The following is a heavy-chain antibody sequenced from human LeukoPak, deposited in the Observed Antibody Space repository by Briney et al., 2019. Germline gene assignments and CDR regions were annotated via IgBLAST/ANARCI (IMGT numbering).Heavy chain of an antibody. CDR2: INHSGST. J-gene: IGHJ3*02. Sequence: SETLSLTCAVYGGSFSGYYWSWIRQPPGKGLEWIGEINHSGSTNYNPSLKSRVTISVDKSKNQFSLKLSSMTAADTAVYYCARALPWVDAFDIWGQGTMVTVSS. V-gene: IGHV4-34*01. D-gene: IGHD3-16*01. CDR3: ARALPWVDAFDI. CDR1: GGSFSGYY.